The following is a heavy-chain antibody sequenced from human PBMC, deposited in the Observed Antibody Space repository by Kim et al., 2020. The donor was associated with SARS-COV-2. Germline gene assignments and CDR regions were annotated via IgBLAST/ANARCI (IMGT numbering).Heavy chain of an antibody. J-gene: IGHJ5*02. V-gene: IGHV7-4-1*02. CDR3: ARDVSWRIINSNWVDP. Sequence: ASVKVSCKASGYSFTTYRMHWVRQAPGQRLEWMGWIDTKTGNPTYAPAFTGRFVFSLDTSVTTAYLQLSGLRAEDTAAYYCARDVSWRIINSNWVDPWGQGTLVIVSS. CDR1: GYSFTTYR. CDR2: IDTKTGNP. D-gene: IGHD1-1*01.